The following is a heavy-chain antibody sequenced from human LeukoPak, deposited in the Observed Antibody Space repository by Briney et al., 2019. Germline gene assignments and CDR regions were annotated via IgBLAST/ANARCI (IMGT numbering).Heavy chain of an antibody. D-gene: IGHD3/OR15-3a*01. V-gene: IGHV3-21*01. CDR3: TRAVAAADFSPGY. CDR1: GFTFSDYS. CDR2: ISSSSSYI. J-gene: IGHJ4*02. Sequence: GGSLRLSCAASGFTFSDYSMNWVRQAPGKGLEWISCISSSSSYIYYADSVKGRFTISRDNAKNSVYLQMNSLRAEDAAVYYCTRAVAAADFSPGYWGQGTLVTVSS.